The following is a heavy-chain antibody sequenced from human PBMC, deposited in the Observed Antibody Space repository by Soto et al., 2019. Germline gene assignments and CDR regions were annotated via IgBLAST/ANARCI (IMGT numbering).Heavy chain of an antibody. CDR2: VYFSGST. Sequence: SETLSLTCSVPGDSVSSYYWSWIRQAPGKGLEWIGYVYFSGSTKYNPSLKSRVTASLDTSNNQLSLKLNSVTAADTAMYYCVRHLKDGVPDALSALGSWGQGTLVTVSS. D-gene: IGHD3-10*01. CDR3: VRHLKDGVPDALSALGS. J-gene: IGHJ4*02. V-gene: IGHV4-59*08. CDR1: GDSVSSYY.